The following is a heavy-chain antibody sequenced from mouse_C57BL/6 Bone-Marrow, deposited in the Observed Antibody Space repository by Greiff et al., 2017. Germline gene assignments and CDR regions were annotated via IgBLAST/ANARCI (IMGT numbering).Heavy chain of an antibody. CDR3: SGTRGYDGYRYFDY. V-gene: IGHV1-81*01. Sequence: QVQLQQSGAELARPGASVKLSCKASGYTFTSYGISWVKQRTGQGLEWIGEIYPRSGNTYYNEKFKGKATLTADKSSSTAYMELRSLTSEDSEVFFFSGTRGYDGYRYFDYWGQGTTLTVSS. CDR2: IYPRSGNT. CDR1: GYTFTSYG. J-gene: IGHJ2*01. D-gene: IGHD2-3*01.